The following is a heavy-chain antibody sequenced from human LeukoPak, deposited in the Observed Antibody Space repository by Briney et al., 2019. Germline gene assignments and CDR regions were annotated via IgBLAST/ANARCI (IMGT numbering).Heavy chain of an antibody. J-gene: IGHJ6*03. CDR3: ARLAFGVVNYYYYYMDV. Sequence: SETLSLTCAVYGGSFSGYYWSWIRQPPGKGLEWIGEINHSGSTNYNPSLKSRVTISVDTSKNQFSLKLSSVTAADTAVYYCARLAFGVVNYYYYYMDVWGKGTTVTVSS. V-gene: IGHV4-34*01. D-gene: IGHD3-3*01. CDR2: INHSGST. CDR1: GGSFSGYY.